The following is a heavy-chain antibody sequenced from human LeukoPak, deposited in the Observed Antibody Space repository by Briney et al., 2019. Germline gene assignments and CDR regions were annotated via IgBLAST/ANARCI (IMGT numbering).Heavy chain of an antibody. Sequence: GESLKISCKHSEYSFPNYCIGWVRQMPGKGLEWMGIIYPDDSDTRYSPSFQGQVTISADKSISTAYLQWSSLKASDTAMYYCARHPRSGYHNWFDPWGQGTLVTVSS. V-gene: IGHV5-51*01. CDR2: IYPDDSDT. CDR1: EYSFPNYC. CDR3: ARHPRSGYHNWFDP. J-gene: IGHJ5*02. D-gene: IGHD5-18*01.